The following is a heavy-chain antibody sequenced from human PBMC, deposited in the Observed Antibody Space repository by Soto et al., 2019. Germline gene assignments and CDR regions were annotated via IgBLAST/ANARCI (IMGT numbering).Heavy chain of an antibody. CDR2: ISYDGSNK. J-gene: IGHJ4*02. CDR1: GVTFSSYG. CDR3: AKDLALWFGELSPIDY. V-gene: IGHV3-30*18. Sequence: PGGSLRLSCAASGVTFSSYGMHWVRQATGKGLEWVAVISYDGSNKYYADSVKGRFTISRDNSKNTLYLQMNSLRAEDTAVYYCAKDLALWFGELSPIDYWGQGTLVTVSS. D-gene: IGHD3-10*01.